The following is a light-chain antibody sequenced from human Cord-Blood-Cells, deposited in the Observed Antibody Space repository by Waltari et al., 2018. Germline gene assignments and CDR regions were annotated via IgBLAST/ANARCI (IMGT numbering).Light chain of an antibody. CDR3: QQYGSSHT. V-gene: IGKV3-20*01. CDR2: GPS. J-gene: IGKJ2*01. CDR1: QSVSSSY. Sequence: EIVLTQSPGTLSLSPGERATLSCRASQSVSSSYLAWYQQKPGQAPRLLIYGPSSRATGIPDRFSGSGSGTDFTLTISRLEPEDFAVYYCQQYGSSHTFGQGTKLEIK.